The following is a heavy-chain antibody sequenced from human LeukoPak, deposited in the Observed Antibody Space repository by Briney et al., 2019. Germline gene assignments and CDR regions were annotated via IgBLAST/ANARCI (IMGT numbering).Heavy chain of an antibody. V-gene: IGHV1-2*02. J-gene: IGHJ4*02. Sequence: ASVEVSCKASGYTFTDYYLHCVRQAPGQGLEWMGWINPNSGGTNYAQKFQGRVTMTRDTSISTAYMELSRLRSDDTAVYYCARGTSGSYYCLDYWGQGTLVTVSS. D-gene: IGHD1-26*01. CDR1: GYTFTDYY. CDR3: ARGTSGSYYCLDY. CDR2: INPNSGGT.